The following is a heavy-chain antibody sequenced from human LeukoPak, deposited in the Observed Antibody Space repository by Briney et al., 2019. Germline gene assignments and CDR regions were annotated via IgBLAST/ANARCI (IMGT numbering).Heavy chain of an antibody. V-gene: IGHV1-18*01. Sequence: ASVRVSCKASGYTFTSYGISWVRQAPGQGLEWMGWISAYNGNTNYAQKLQGRVTMTTDTSTSTAYMELRSLRSDDTAVYYCARDSAGYYDILTGYFKSPLYYFDYWGQGTLVTVSS. CDR1: GYTFTSYG. D-gene: IGHD3-9*01. CDR2: ISAYNGNT. J-gene: IGHJ4*02. CDR3: ARDSAGYYDILTGYFKSPLYYFDY.